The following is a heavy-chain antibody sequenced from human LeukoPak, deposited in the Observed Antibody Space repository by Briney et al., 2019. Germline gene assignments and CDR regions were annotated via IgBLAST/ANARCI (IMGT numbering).Heavy chain of an antibody. V-gene: IGHV3-30*02. Sequence: PGGSLRLSCAASGFTFSSYGMHWVRQAPGKGLEWVAFIRYDGSNTYYADSVKSRFTISRDNSKNTLYLQMNSLRAEDTAVYYCAKVFGREAQEYKDVWGKGTTVTVSS. CDR1: GFTFSSYG. CDR2: IRYDGSNT. J-gene: IGHJ6*03. CDR3: AKVFGREAQEYKDV. D-gene: IGHD3-10*01.